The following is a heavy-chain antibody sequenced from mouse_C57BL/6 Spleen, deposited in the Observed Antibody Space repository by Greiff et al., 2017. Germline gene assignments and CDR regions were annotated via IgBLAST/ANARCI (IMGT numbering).Heavy chain of an antibody. Sequence: VQLQQSGPEPVKPGASVKISCKASGYSFTDYNMNWVKQSNGKSLEWIGVINPNYGTTSYNQKFKGKATLTVDQSSSTAYMQLNSLTSEDSAVYYCASGDYGSRDWFAYWGQGTLVTVSA. V-gene: IGHV1-39*01. CDR1: GYSFTDYN. D-gene: IGHD1-1*01. CDR3: ASGDYGSRDWFAY. CDR2: INPNYGTT. J-gene: IGHJ3*01.